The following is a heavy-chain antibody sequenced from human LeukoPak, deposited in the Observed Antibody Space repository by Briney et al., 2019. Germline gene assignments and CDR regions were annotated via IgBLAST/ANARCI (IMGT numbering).Heavy chain of an antibody. CDR3: ARDSHPYGGSQQWGAINWFDP. J-gene: IGHJ5*02. CDR2: IYYSGST. V-gene: IGHV4-59*01. CDR1: GGSISSYY. D-gene: IGHD6-19*01. Sequence: SSETLSLTCTVSGGSISSYYWSWIRQPPGKGLEWIGYIYYSGSTNYNPSLKSRVTISVDTSKNQFSLKLSSVTAADTAVYYCARDSHPYGGSQQWGAINWFDPWGQGTLVTVSS.